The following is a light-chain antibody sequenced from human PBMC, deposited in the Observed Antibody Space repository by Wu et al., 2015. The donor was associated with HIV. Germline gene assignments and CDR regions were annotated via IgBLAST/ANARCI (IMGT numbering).Light chain of an antibody. V-gene: IGKV3-15*01. J-gene: IGKJ4*01. CDR2: GAS. Sequence: EIVMTQSPATLSVSPGQRVTLSCRASHSVSSNLAWYQQKPGQAPRLLIYGASTRATGIPARFSGSGSETEFTLTISSLQSEDFAVYYCQQSRAFGGGTKVEIK. CDR3: QQSRA. CDR1: HSVSSN.